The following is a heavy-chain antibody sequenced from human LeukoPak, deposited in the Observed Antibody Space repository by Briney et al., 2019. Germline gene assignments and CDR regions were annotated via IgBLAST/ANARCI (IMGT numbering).Heavy chain of an antibody. CDR2: ISSSSSYI. D-gene: IGHD1-26*01. J-gene: IGHJ4*02. CDR3: ASSSIVGATGRDY. Sequence: GGSLRLSCAASGFTFGSYSMNWVRQAPGKGLEWVSSISSSSSYIYYADSVKGRFTISRDNAKNSLYLQMNSLRAEDTAVYYCASSSIVGATGRDYWGQGTLVTVSS. CDR1: GFTFGSYS. V-gene: IGHV3-21*01.